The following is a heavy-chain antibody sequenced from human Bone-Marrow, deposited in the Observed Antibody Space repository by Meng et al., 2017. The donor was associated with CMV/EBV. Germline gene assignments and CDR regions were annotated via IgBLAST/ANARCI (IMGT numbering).Heavy chain of an antibody. CDR1: GGSISSSSYY. D-gene: IGHD2-2*01. Sequence: SETLSLTCTVSGGSISSSSYYWSWIRQPPGKGLEWIGYIYYSGSTNYNPSLKSRVTISVDTSKNQFSLKLSSVTAADTAVYYCARGNNIVVVPAAPPGAFDIWGQGTMVTVSS. CDR2: IYYSGST. CDR3: ARGNNIVVVPAAPPGAFDI. J-gene: IGHJ3*02. V-gene: IGHV4-61*01.